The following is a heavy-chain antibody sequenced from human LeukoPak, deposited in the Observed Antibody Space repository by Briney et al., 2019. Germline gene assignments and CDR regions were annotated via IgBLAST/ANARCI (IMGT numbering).Heavy chain of an antibody. CDR1: GYTFTGYY. CDR3: ARASGSYWWFDS. CDR2: VNPNSGDT. V-gene: IGHV1-2*02. D-gene: IGHD1-26*01. Sequence: GSVKVSCKASGYTFTGYYMHWVRQAPGQGLEWMGCVNPNSGDTNYAQKFQGSVTMTRDTSISTVYMELSRLRSDDTAVYYCARASGSYWWFDSWGQGTLVTVSS. J-gene: IGHJ5*01.